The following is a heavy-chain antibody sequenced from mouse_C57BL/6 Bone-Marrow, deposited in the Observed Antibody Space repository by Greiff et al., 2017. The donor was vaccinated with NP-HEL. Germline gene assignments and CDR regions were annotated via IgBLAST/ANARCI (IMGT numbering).Heavy chain of an antibody. CDR3: ARRKITTVVAHFDY. D-gene: IGHD1-1*01. CDR2: IYPRSGNT. J-gene: IGHJ2*01. Sequence: VQLQQSGAELARPGASVKLSCKASGYTFTSYGISWVKQRTGQGLEWIGEIYPRSGNTYYNEKFKGKATLTADKSSSTAYMELRSLTSEDSAVYFCARRKITTVVAHFDYWGQGTTLTVSS. CDR1: GYTFTSYG. V-gene: IGHV1-81*01.